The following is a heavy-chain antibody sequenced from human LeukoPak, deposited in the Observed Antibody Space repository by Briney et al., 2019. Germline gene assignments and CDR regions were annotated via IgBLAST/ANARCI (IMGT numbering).Heavy chain of an antibody. Sequence: PSETLSLTCAVYGGSFSGYWSWIRQPPGKGLEWIGEINHSGSTNYNPSLKSRVTISVDTSKNQFSLKLSSVTAADTAVYYCARARNRGRLDYWGQGTLVTVSS. CDR3: ARARNRGRLDY. V-gene: IGHV4-34*01. D-gene: IGHD2/OR15-2a*01. CDR2: INHSGST. J-gene: IGHJ4*02. CDR1: GGSFSGY.